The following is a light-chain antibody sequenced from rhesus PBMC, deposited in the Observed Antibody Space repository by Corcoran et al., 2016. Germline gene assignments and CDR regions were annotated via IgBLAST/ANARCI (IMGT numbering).Light chain of an antibody. J-gene: IGKJ2*01. CDR2: GAS. Sequence: QVILTQSPATLSLSPGERATLSCRASQSVSSYLAWYQQKPGQAPRLLIYGASSRAPGIPDSFSGSGSGTDFTLTHNRLEPEDVGVYHCYQHSSGYSFGHGSKVEIK. V-gene: IGKV3-10*01. CDR3: YQHSSGYS. CDR1: QSVSSY.